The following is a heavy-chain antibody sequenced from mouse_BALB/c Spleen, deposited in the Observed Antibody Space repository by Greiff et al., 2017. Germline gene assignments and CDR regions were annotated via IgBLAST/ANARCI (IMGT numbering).Heavy chain of an antibody. D-gene: IGHD1-1*01. V-gene: IGHV14-3*02. CDR3: ARSYYYGSSGFAD. J-gene: IGHJ3*01. CDR1: GFTIKDTY. Sequence: EVQLQQSGAELVKPGASVKLSCTASGFTIKDTYMHWVNQTPEQGLEWIGRIGPANGNTKYDPKFQGKATITADTSSNTAYLQLSSLTSEDTAVYYCARSYYYGSSGFADWGQGTLVTVAA. CDR2: IGPANGNT.